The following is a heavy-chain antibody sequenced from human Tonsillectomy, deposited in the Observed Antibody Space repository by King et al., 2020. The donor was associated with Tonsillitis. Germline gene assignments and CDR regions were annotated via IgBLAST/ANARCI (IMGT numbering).Heavy chain of an antibody. D-gene: IGHD3-10*01. J-gene: IGHJ3*02. CDR1: CDAVSSYY. CDR2: IYTSGST. V-gene: IGHV4-4*07. CDR3: ARLGITMVRGVNAFDI. Sequence: QLQESGPGLVKPSETLSLTCTVFCDAVSSYYWSWIRQPAGKGLEWIGRIYTSGSTNYNPSLKSRVTMTVATSKNQFSLQLSSVTAADTAVYYCARLGITMVRGVNAFDIWGQGTMVTVSS.